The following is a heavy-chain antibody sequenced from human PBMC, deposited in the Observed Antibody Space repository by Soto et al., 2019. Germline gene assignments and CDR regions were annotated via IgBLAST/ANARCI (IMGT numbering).Heavy chain of an antibody. J-gene: IGHJ3*02. Sequence: EVQLVESGGGLVQPGGSLRLSCAASGFTFSSYSMNWVRQAPGKGLEWVSYISSSSSTIYYAGSVKGRFTISRDNAKNSLYLQMNRLRAEDTAVYYCARDFGNAGTTDAFDIWGQGTMVTVSS. CDR2: ISSSSSTI. D-gene: IGHD1-7*01. V-gene: IGHV3-48*01. CDR3: ARDFGNAGTTDAFDI. CDR1: GFTFSSYS.